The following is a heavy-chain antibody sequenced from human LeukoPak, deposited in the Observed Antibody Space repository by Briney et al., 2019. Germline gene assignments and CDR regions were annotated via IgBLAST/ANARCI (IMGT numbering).Heavy chain of an antibody. D-gene: IGHD1-1*01. CDR1: GYSIRSGYY. CDR2: IYHSGST. J-gene: IGHJ6*04. Sequence: SETLSLTCAVSGYSIRSGYYWGWIRPPPGKGLEWIGSIYHSGSTYYNPSLKRRVTISVDTSKNQFSLKLSSVTAADTAVYYCARESTTGTTVGYYGVDVWGKGTTVTVSS. CDR3: ARESTTGTTVGYYGVDV. V-gene: IGHV4-38-2*02.